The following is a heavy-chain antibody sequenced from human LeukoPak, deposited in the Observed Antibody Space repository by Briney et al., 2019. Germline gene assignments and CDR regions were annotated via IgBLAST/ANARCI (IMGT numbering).Heavy chain of an antibody. CDR2: AYSSVST. J-gene: IGHJ6*04. V-gene: IGHV4-59*01. D-gene: IGHD4-17*01. CDR3: ARDGVWDGDYGFGMDV. Sequence: PSETLSLTCAVYGGSFSGYYWSWIRQPPGKGLEWIGYAYSSVSTKHNPSLKSRVTISLDTSKNQFSLKLSSVTAADTAVYYCARDGVWDGDYGFGMDVWGKGTTVTVSS. CDR1: GGSFSGYY.